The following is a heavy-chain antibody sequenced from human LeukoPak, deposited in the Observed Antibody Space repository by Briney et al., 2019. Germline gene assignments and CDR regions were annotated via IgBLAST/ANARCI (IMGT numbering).Heavy chain of an antibody. D-gene: IGHD1-26*01. CDR3: ERGSGSYLNCFDY. V-gene: IGHV1-46*01. CDR1: GYTFTSYY. CDR2: INPSGGST. Sequence: ASVKVSCKASGYTFTSYYMHWVRQAPGQGLEWMGIINPSGGSTGYAQKFQGRVTMTRDTSTSTVFMELSSLGSEDTAMYYCERGSGSYLNCFDYWGQGTLVTVSS. J-gene: IGHJ4*02.